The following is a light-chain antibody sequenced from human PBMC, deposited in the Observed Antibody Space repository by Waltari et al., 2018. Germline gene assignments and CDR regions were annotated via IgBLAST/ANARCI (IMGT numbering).Light chain of an antibody. Sequence: QSALTQPASVSGSLGPSITISCTGTSSDVGGYNFVSWYQQDPGKAPKLMIYEVSNRPSGVSNRVSGSKSGNTASLTISGLQAEDEADYYCSSHTTSSIWVFGGGTKVTVL. J-gene: IGLJ3*02. V-gene: IGLV2-14*01. CDR1: SSDVGGYNF. CDR2: EVS. CDR3: SSHTTSSIWV.